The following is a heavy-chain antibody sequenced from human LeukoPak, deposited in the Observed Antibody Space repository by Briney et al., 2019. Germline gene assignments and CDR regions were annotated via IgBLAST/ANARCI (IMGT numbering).Heavy chain of an antibody. CDR1: GYTFTSYG. D-gene: IGHD1-26*01. CDR3: ARVRGSYSDAFDI. J-gene: IGHJ3*02. V-gene: IGHV1-18*01. Sequence: ASVKVSCKASGYTFTSYGISWVRQAPGQGLEWMGWIRAYNGNTNCAQKLQGRVTMTTDTSTSTAYMELRSLRSDDTAVYYCARVRGSYSDAFDIWGQGTMVAVPS. CDR2: IRAYNGNT.